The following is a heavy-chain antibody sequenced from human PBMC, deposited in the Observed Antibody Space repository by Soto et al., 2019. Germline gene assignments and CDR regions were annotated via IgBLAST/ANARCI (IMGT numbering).Heavy chain of an antibody. Sequence: ASVKFSCTASGYTFTSYYMHWVRQAPGQGLEWMGIINPSGGSTSYAQKFQGRVTMTRDTSTSTVYMELSSLRSEDTAVYYCARSKYIIVRERGYGCDLWGQGTPVTFS. CDR1: GYTFTSYY. J-gene: IGHJ1*01. V-gene: IGHV1-46*01. CDR2: INPSGGST. D-gene: IGHD3-3*01. CDR3: ARSKYIIVRERGYGCDL.